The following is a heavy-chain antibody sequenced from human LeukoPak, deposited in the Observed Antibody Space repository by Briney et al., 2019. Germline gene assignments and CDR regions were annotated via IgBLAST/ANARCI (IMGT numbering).Heavy chain of an antibody. V-gene: IGHV4-34*01. CDR3: ARAMDV. CDR2: INHSGST. Sequence: KPSEALSLTCAVYGGSFSGYYWSWIRQPPGKGLEWIGEINHSGSTNYNPSLKSRVTISVDTSKNQFSLKLSSVTAADTAVYYCARAMDVWGQGTTVTVSS. J-gene: IGHJ6*02. CDR1: GGSFSGYY.